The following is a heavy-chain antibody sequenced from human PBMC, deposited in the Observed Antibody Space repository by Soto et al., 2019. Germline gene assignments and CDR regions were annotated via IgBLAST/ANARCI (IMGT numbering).Heavy chain of an antibody. Sequence: SLRLSCAASGFTCSSYAMSWVRQAPGKGLEWVSAISGSGGSTYYADSVKGRFTISRDNSKNTLYLQMNSLRAEDTAVYYCAKDRYYYDSSGYFSYWGQGTLVTVSS. CDR3: AKDRYYYDSSGYFSY. CDR1: GFTCSSYA. J-gene: IGHJ4*02. V-gene: IGHV3-23*01. CDR2: ISGSGGST. D-gene: IGHD3-22*01.